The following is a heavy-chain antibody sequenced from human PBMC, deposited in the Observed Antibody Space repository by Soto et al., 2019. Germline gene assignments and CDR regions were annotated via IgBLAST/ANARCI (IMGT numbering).Heavy chain of an antibody. CDR2: IIPIFGTA. D-gene: IGHD3-10*01. V-gene: IGHV1-69*06. CDR1: GGTFSSYA. J-gene: IGHJ5*02. CDR3: ARNSMVRGVIIAPEYNWFDP. Sequence: SVKVSCKASGGTFSSYAISWVRQAPGQGLEWMGGIIPIFGTANYAQKFQGRVTITADKSTSTAYMELSSLRSEDTAVYYCARNSMVRGVIIAPEYNWFDPWGQGTPVTVSS.